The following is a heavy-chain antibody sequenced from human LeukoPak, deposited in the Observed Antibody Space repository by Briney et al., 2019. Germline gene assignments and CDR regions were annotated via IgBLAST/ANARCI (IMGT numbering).Heavy chain of an antibody. CDR3: ARWPIVEATPYYYYGMDV. CDR1: GGTFSSYA. Sequence: GASVKVSCKASGGTFSSYAISWVRQAPGQGLEWMGRIIPILGIANYAQKFQGRVTITADKSTSTAYMELSSLRSEDTAVYYCARWPIVEATPYYYYGMDVWGQGTTVTVSS. V-gene: IGHV1-69*04. D-gene: IGHD1-26*01. J-gene: IGHJ6*02. CDR2: IIPILGIA.